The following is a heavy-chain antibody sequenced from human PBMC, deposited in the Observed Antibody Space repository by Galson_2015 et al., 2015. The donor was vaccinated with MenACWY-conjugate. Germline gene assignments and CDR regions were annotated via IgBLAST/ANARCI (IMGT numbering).Heavy chain of an antibody. J-gene: IGHJ3*02. CDR2: ISSSSSYT. Sequence: SLRLSCAASGFTFSDYYMSWVRQAPGKGLEWVSYISSSSSYTNYADSVKGRFTISRDNPRNTLYLQMNSLRVEDTAVYYCAKGGLGAAFDFDIWGQGTMVTVSS. CDR1: GFTFSDYY. D-gene: IGHD2-15*01. CDR3: AKGGLGAAFDFDI. V-gene: IGHV3-11*06.